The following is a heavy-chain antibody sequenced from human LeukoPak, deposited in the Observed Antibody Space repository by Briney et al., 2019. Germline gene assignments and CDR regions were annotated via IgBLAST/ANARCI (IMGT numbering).Heavy chain of an antibody. J-gene: IGHJ3*02. CDR2: IYYSGST. CDR1: GDSISDYY. CDR3: ARVLARGMAVAGDAFDI. V-gene: IGHV4-59*01. Sequence: PSETLSLTCTVSGDSISDYYWSWIRQPLGKGLEWIGHIYYSGSTNYIPSLKSRVTISVDTSKNQFSLKLSSVTAADTAVYYCARVLARGMAVAGDAFDIWGQGTMVTVSS. D-gene: IGHD6-19*01.